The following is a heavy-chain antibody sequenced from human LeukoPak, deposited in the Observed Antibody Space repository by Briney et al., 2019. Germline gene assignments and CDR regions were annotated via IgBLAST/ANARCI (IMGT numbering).Heavy chain of an antibody. CDR2: IIPIFGTA. CDR1: GGTFSSYA. CDR3: ARDPAIRLLGGFDP. D-gene: IGHD2-21*01. V-gene: IGHV1-69*01. Sequence: ASVKVSCKASGGTFSSYAISWVRQAPGRGLEWMGGIIPIFGTANYAQKFQGRVTITADESTSTAYMELSSLRSEDTAVYYCARDPAIRLLGGFDPWGQGTLVTVSS. J-gene: IGHJ5*02.